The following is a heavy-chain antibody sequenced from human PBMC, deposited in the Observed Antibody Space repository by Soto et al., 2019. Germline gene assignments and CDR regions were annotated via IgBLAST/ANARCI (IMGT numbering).Heavy chain of an antibody. CDR3: ARVAYCGGDCYSGASDY. Sequence: QLQLQESGPGLVKPSETLSLTCTVSVGSISSSSYYWGWIRQPPGKGLEWIGSIYYSGSTYYNPSLKSRVTISVDTSKNQFSLKLSSVTAADTAVYYCARVAYCGGDCYSGASDYWGQGTLVTVSS. D-gene: IGHD2-21*02. J-gene: IGHJ4*02. CDR1: VGSISSSSYY. V-gene: IGHV4-39*01. CDR2: IYYSGST.